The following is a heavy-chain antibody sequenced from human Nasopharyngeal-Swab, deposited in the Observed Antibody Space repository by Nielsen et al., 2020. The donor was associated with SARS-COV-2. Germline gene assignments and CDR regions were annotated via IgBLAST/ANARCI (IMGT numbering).Heavy chain of an antibody. CDR1: GFTFDDYA. D-gene: IGHD6-19*01. J-gene: IGHJ5*02. V-gene: IGHV3-9*01. Sequence: SLKISCAASGFTFDDYAMHWVRQAPGKGLEWVSGISWNSGSIGYADSVKGRFTTSRDNAKNSLYLQMNSLRAEDTALYYCAKDLSSGWYGWFDPWGQGTLVTVSS. CDR2: ISWNSGSI. CDR3: AKDLSSGWYGWFDP.